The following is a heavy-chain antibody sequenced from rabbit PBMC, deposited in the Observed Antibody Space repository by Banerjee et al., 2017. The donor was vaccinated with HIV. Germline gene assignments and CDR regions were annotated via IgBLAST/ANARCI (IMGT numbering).Heavy chain of an antibody. Sequence: QEQLEESGGDLVKPEGSLTLTCTASGFSFSSSYWICWVRQAPGKGLEWIACIYGGSSGSTYYASWTKGRFTISKTSSTTVTLQMTSLTAADTATYFCARDAGSGYYIDQLDLWGPGTLVTDS. J-gene: IGHJ3*01. CDR1: GFSFSSSYW. D-gene: IGHD8-1*01. CDR2: IYGGSSGST. V-gene: IGHV1S45*01. CDR3: ARDAGSGYYIDQLDL.